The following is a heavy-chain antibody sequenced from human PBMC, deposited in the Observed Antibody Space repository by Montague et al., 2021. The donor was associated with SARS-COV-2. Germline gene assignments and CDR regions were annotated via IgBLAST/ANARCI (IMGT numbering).Heavy chain of an antibody. J-gene: IGHJ6*02. CDR3: TGDGFLYYTSGNLKSYNGMDV. CDR2: ISRSGSII. Sequence: SLRLSCAASGFIFNDYEMNWVRQAPGKGLEWVSYISRSGSIIYYADSVKGRLTISRDNTKKSLFLQMKRLRAEDTAIYFCTGDGFLYYTSGNLKSYNGMDVWGQGTAVTVS. V-gene: IGHV3-48*03. D-gene: IGHD3-3*01. CDR1: GFIFNDYE.